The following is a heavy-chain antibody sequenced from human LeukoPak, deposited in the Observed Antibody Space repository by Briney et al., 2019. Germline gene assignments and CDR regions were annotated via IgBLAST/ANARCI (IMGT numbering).Heavy chain of an antibody. V-gene: IGHV4-4*07. J-gene: IGHJ6*03. CDR3: ARDITTTTYYYDSSGSSTPYYYYYMDV. CDR2: IHTTGST. Sequence: KSSETLSLTCTVSGVSISSYYWSWVRQPAGKGLEWIGRIHTTGSTNYNPSLKSRVTMSVDTSKNQFSLKLSSVTAADTAVYYCARDITTTTYYYDSSGSSTPYYYYYMDVWGKGTTVTISS. D-gene: IGHD3-22*01. CDR1: GVSISSYY.